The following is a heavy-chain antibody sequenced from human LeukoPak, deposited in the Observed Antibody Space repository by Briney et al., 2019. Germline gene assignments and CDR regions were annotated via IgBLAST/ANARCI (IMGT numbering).Heavy chain of an antibody. J-gene: IGHJ4*02. CDR2: IYYSGST. CDR3: SAEEALDY. D-gene: IGHD6-13*01. CDR1: GGSISSYY. Sequence: SETLSLTCTVSGGSISSYYWSWIRQPPGKGLEWIGYIYYSGSTNYNPSLKSRVTISVDTSKNQFSLKLSSVTAADTAVYYCSAEEALDYWGQGTLVTVSS. V-gene: IGHV4-59*08.